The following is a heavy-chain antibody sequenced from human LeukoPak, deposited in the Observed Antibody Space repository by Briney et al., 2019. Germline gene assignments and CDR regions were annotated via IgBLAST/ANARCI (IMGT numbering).Heavy chain of an antibody. Sequence: PGGSLRLSCAASGSTFNNYWMTWVRQAPGRGLEWVANIRQDGSEKYYVDSVKGRFTISRDNAKNSLYLQMNSLRAEDTALYYCFTLLSGMDVWGQGTTVTVSS. D-gene: IGHD2/OR15-2a*01. CDR1: GSTFNNYW. J-gene: IGHJ6*02. V-gene: IGHV3-7*01. CDR3: FTLLSGMDV. CDR2: IRQDGSEK.